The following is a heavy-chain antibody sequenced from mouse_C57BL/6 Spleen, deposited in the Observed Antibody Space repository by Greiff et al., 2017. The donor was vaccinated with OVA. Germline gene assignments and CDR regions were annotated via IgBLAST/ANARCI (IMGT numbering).Heavy chain of an antibody. Sequence: QVQLKQSGPELVKPGASVKISCKASGYAFSSSWMNWVKQRPGKGLEWIGRIYPGDGDTNYNGKFKGKATLTADKSSSTAYMQFSSLTSEDSAVYFCARDGGPYWYFDVWGTGTTVTVSS. CDR3: ARDGGPYWYFDV. D-gene: IGHD3-3*01. J-gene: IGHJ1*03. CDR1: GYAFSSSW. CDR2: IYPGDGDT. V-gene: IGHV1-82*01.